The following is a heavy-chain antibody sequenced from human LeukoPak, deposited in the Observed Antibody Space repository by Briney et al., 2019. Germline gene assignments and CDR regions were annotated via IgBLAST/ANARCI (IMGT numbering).Heavy chain of an antibody. CDR3: AKHYMGSSYNRGLDY. CDR2: VYFNGDT. Sequence: SETLSLTCNVSGDSISSSSFYWAWIRQPPGTGLEWIGNVYFNGDTQYNPSLEGRVSISVDTSKNQFSLKLSSVTAADTAVYYCAKHYMGSSYNRGLDYWGQGTLVTVSS. D-gene: IGHD3-10*01. V-gene: IGHV4-39*01. CDR1: GDSISSSSFY. J-gene: IGHJ4*02.